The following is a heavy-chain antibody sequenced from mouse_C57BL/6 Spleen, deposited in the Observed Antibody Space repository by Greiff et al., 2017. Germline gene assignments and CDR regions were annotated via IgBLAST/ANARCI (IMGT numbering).Heavy chain of an antibody. V-gene: IGHV1-80*01. Sequence: VQLQQSGAELVKPGASVKISCKASGYAFSSYWMNWVKQRPGKGLEWIGQIYPGDGDTNYNGKFKGKATLAADKSSSTAYMQLSSLTSESSAVYCGARSRGNSYYFDYWGQGTTLTVSS. D-gene: IGHD2-1*01. CDR3: ARSRGNSYYFDY. J-gene: IGHJ2*01. CDR1: GYAFSSYW. CDR2: IYPGDGDT.